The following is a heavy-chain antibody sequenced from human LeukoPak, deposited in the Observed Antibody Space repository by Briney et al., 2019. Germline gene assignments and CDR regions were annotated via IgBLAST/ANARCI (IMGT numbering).Heavy chain of an antibody. V-gene: IGHV4-38-2*01. CDR3: ASERNDAFDI. D-gene: IGHD5-24*01. J-gene: IGHJ3*02. CDR1: GYTISNGYY. CDR2: IYYSGST. Sequence: KASETLSLTCAVSGYTISNGYYWGWIRQPPGKGLEWIGSIYYSGSTYYNPSLKSRVTISVDTSKNQFSLKLSSVTAADTAVYYCASERNDAFDIWGQGTMVTVSS.